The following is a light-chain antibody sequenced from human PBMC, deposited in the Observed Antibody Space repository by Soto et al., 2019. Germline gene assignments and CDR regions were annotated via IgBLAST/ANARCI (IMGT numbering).Light chain of an antibody. Sequence: DAVVTQTPLSLSVTPGQAASFSCRSSQSPLHSDGRTYLYWYLQLPGQPPQLLIYEASYRFSGVSDRFSGSVSGTDLTLQISRVEAEDVGIYYCMQKGTFGQGTKLEIK. V-gene: IGKV2D-29*01. CDR2: EAS. J-gene: IGKJ2*01. CDR1: QSPLHSDGRTY. CDR3: MQKGT.